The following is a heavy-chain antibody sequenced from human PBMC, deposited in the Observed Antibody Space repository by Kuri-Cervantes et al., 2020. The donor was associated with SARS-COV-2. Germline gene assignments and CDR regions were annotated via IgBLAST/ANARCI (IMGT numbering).Heavy chain of an antibody. Sequence: GESLRLSCAASGFTFSSYAMSWVRQAPGKGLEWVAGISSSGGSAFYADSVKGRFIISRDNSKNTLYLQMSSLRADDTAVYYCAKLPLIDYWGQGMLVTVSS. CDR1: GFTFSSYA. CDR2: ISSSGGSA. J-gene: IGHJ4*02. CDR3: AKLPLIDY. D-gene: IGHD1-14*01. V-gene: IGHV3-23*01.